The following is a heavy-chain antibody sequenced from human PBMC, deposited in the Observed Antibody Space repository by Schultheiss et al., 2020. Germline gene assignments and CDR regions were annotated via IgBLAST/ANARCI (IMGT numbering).Heavy chain of an antibody. CDR2: IQHNGNT. CDR3: ARATGTTFYFYYYYYMDV. Sequence: SETLSLTCAVSGGSISSSNWWSWVRQPPGKGLEWIGEIQHNGNTNYNPSLKSRVTISVDKSKNQFSLKLSSVTAADTAVYYCARATGTTFYFYYYYYMDVWGKGTTVTVSS. D-gene: IGHD1-1*01. CDR1: GGSISSSNW. V-gene: IGHV4-4*02. J-gene: IGHJ6*03.